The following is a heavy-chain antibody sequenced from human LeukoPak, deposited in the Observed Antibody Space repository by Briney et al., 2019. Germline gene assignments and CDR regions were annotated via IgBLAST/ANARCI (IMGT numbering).Heavy chain of an antibody. CDR3: ARAPYSSYGDY. CDR1: GGSISSGGYY. J-gene: IGHJ4*02. V-gene: IGHV4-30-2*01. CDR2: IYHSGST. Sequence: SETLSLTCNVSGGSISSGGYYWSWIRQPPGKGLEWIGYIYHSGSTYYNPSLKSRVTISVDRSKNQFSLKLSSVTAAATAVYYCARAPYSSYGDYWGQGTLVTVAS. D-gene: IGHD3-22*01.